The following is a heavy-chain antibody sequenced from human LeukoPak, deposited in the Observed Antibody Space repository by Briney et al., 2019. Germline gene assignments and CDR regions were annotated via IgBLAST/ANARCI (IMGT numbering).Heavy chain of an antibody. CDR1: GYTVTSYD. CDR3: ARGHYYGSLFPDY. D-gene: IGHD3-10*01. J-gene: IGHJ4*02. V-gene: IGHV1-8*01. Sequence: SVKVSCKASGYTVTSYDINWVRQATGQGLEWIGWMNPNSGNTGYAQKFQGRVTMTRNTSISTAYMELSSLRSEDTAVYYCARGHYYGSLFPDYWGQGTLVTVSS. CDR2: MNPNSGNT.